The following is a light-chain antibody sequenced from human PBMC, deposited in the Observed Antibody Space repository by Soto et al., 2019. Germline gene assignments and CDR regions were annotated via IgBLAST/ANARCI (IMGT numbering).Light chain of an antibody. CDR3: QQRNPLT. V-gene: IGKV3-20*01. CDR1: QSVSSSY. J-gene: IGKJ4*01. CDR2: GAS. Sequence: EIVLTQSPGTLSLCPGERATVSCRASQSVSSSYLAWYQQKPGQAPRLLIYGASSRATGIPDRFSGSGSGTDFTLTISSLEPEDFAVYYCQQRNPLTFGGGTKVDIK.